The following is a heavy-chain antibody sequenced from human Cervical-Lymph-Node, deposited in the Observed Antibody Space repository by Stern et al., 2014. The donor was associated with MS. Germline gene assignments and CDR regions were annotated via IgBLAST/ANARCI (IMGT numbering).Heavy chain of an antibody. CDR1: GGTFNNYA. J-gene: IGHJ4*02. D-gene: IGHD4-17*01. Sequence: QVQLVQSGAEVKKPGSSVKVSCKASGGTFNNYAISWVRPAPGQGLEWMGGIITMFGKTNYALKFQGRVTITADESTSTVSMELSSLRSEDTAVYYCARALYGDYVSCVYWGQGTLVTVSS. CDR2: IITMFGKT. CDR3: ARALYGDYVSCVY. V-gene: IGHV1-69*01.